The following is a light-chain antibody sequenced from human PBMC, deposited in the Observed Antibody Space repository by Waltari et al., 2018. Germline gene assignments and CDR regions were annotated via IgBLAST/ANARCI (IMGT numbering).Light chain of an antibody. CDR3: QQYGSSVMYT. CDR2: GAS. Sequence: VLTQSPGTLSLSPGERATLSCRASQSLTKRYLAWYQQKPGQAPRLLIYGASSRAAGVPDRVSGSGAETDFTLTISRLEPDDFAVYYCQQYGSSVMYTFGQGTKLEIK. CDR1: QSLTKRY. V-gene: IGKV3-20*01. J-gene: IGKJ2*01.